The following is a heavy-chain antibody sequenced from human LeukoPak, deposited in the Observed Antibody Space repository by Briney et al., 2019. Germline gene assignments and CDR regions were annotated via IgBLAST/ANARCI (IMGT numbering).Heavy chain of an antibody. J-gene: IGHJ3*02. Sequence: PGGSLRLSCAASGFTFSRYWMSWVRLAPGKGLEWVANIRQDGSEKHYLDSVKGRITISRDNAKNSLYLQMNSLRAEDTAVYYCARWGSELPDDAFDIWGQGTMVTVSS. CDR3: ARWGSELPDDAFDI. CDR2: IRQDGSEK. D-gene: IGHD6-25*01. CDR1: GFTFSRYW. V-gene: IGHV3-7*01.